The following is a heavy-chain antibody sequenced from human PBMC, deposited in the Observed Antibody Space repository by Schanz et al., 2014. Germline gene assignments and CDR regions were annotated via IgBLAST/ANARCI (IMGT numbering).Heavy chain of an antibody. J-gene: IGHJ4*02. CDR2: IKQDESER. D-gene: IGHD5-12*01. Sequence: EVQLVESGGGLVQPGGSLRLSCAASGFTFSTYCMSWVRQAPGKGLEWVANIKQDESERSYADSVKGRFTISRDNSKNTLSLQMNSLRAEDTAVYYCAKGFGGYDLVLDYWGQGTLVTVSS. CDR3: AKGFGGYDLVLDY. CDR1: GFTFSTYC. V-gene: IGHV3-7*01.